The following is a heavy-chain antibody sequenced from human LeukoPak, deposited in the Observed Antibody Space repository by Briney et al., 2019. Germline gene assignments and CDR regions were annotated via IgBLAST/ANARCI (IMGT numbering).Heavy chain of an antibody. V-gene: IGHV1-2*02. J-gene: IGHJ4*02. CDR2: INPNSGGT. CDR1: GYTFTGYY. Sequence: GASVKVPCKASGYTFTGYYMHWVRQAPGQGLEWMGWINPNSGGTNYAQKFQGRVTMTRDTSISTAYMELSRLRSDDTAVYYCARDDSGYDPPFDYWGQGTLVTVSS. D-gene: IGHD5-12*01. CDR3: ARDDSGYDPPFDY.